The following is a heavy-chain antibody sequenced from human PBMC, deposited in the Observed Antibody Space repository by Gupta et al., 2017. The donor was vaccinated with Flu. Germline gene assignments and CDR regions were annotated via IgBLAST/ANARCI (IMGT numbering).Heavy chain of an antibody. CDR2: INAGNGNT. D-gene: IGHD6-13*01. J-gene: IGHJ5*02. Sequence: QVQLVQSGAEVKNPGASVKVSCKASGYTFTSYSIHWVRQAPGQRLEWMGWINAGNGNTKYSQKFQDRVTISRDTSASTAYMELSSLRSEDTAVYYCARVSSSRFSNWFDPWGRGTLVTVSS. V-gene: IGHV1-3*01. CDR1: GYTFTSYS. CDR3: ARVSSSRFSNWFDP.